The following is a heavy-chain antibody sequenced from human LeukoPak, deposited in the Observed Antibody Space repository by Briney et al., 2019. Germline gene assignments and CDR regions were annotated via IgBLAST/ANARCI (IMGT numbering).Heavy chain of an antibody. CDR3: AKDRDDYVWGSYLGAFDI. CDR1: GFTFSSYA. V-gene: IGHV3-23*01. D-gene: IGHD3-16*01. J-gene: IGHJ3*02. CDR2: ISGSGGST. Sequence: GGSLRLSCAASGFTFSSYAMSWVRQAPGKGLEWVSLISGSGGSTYYADSVRGRFTISRDNSKNTLYLQMNSLRAEDTAVFYCAKDRDDYVWGSYLGAFDIWGQGTMVTVSS.